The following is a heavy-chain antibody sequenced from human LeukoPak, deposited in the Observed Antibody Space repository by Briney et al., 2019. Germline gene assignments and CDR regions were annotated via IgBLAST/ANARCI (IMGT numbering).Heavy chain of an antibody. Sequence: ASVKVSCKASGGTFSSYAISWVRQAPGQGLEWMGGIIPIFGTANYAQKFQGRVTITTDESTSTAYMELSSLRSEDTAVYYCAMGFGSIADPLDYWGQGTLVTVSS. CDR3: AMGFGSIADPLDY. D-gene: IGHD6-6*01. V-gene: IGHV1-69*05. J-gene: IGHJ4*02. CDR2: IIPIFGTA. CDR1: GGTFSSYA.